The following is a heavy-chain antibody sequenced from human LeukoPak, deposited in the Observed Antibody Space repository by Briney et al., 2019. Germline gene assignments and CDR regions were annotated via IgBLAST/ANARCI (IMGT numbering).Heavy chain of an antibody. CDR3: ARVHGYYTGIYYFDF. V-gene: IGHV1-18*01. J-gene: IGHJ5*01. CDR2: INAYNGDT. CDR1: GYTFTSYG. Sequence: ASVKVSCKASGYTFTSYGFSWVRQAPGQGLEWMGWINAYNGDTNYAQNLRGRVTVTTDTSTSTAYMELRSLRSDDTAVYYCARVHGYYTGIYYFDFWGQGSLVTVSS. D-gene: IGHD4-23*01.